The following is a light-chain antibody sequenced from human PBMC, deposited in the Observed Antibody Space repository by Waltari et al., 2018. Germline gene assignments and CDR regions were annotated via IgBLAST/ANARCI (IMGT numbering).Light chain of an antibody. CDR1: QSVSNAY. V-gene: IGKV3-20*01. CDR3: QYYGDSPPMYT. CDR2: GAS. Sequence: EIVSTQSPGTLSLSPGERAILSCRTSQSVSNAYIAWYQQKPGQAPRLLTYGASTRATGIPDRFSGSGSGTDFALSISRLETEDFAVYYCQYYGDSPPMYTFGQGTKVEIK. J-gene: IGKJ2*01.